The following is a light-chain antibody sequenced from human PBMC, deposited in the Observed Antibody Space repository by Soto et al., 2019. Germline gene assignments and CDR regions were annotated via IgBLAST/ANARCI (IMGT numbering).Light chain of an antibody. J-gene: IGKJ2*01. CDR2: WAS. CDR3: QQYYNTPYT. Sequence: DIEMTQSPDFLAVPLGARATINCKSSQSVLYSSNNKNFLAWYQQKPGQPPILLIYWASTRESGVPDRFSGSGSGTDFTLTISSLQAEDVAVYYCQQYYNTPYTFGQGTKLEIK. CDR1: QSVLYSSNNKNF. V-gene: IGKV4-1*01.